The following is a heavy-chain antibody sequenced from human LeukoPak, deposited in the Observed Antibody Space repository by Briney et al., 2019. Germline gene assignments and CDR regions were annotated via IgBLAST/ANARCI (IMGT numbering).Heavy chain of an antibody. V-gene: IGHV3-11*06. Sequence: GGSLRLSCAASGFPFSEYSMNWVRQAPGKGLEWISYIGISSGNTKYADSVKGRFTVTGDNARNSLYLQMNSLRVEDTAVYYCARDHNYAFDNWGQGTLVTVSS. CDR2: IGISSGNT. CDR1: GFPFSEYS. CDR3: ARDHNYAFDN. J-gene: IGHJ4*02. D-gene: IGHD1-1*01.